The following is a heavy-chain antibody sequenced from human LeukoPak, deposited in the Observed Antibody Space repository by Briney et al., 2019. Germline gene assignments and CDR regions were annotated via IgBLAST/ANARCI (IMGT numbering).Heavy chain of an antibody. CDR3: AVHLPGVYLDR. V-gene: IGHV1-8*01. CDR2: MNPDSGNT. Sequence: ASVKVSCKASEYTFNIYDINWVRQATGQGLEWMGWMNPDSGNTGFAQKFQGRVTMTRNTSITTAYMELSSLRSEDTAVYYCAVHLPGVYLDRWGQGTLVTVSS. CDR1: EYTFNIYD. J-gene: IGHJ4*02. D-gene: IGHD2-8*01.